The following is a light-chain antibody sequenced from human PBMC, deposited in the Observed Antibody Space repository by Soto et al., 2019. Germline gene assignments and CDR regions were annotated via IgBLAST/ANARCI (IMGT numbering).Light chain of an antibody. CDR1: QSVRRN. CDR2: GAS. Sequence: EIVMTQSPVTLSVSPGERATLSCRASQSVRRNLAWYQQKPGQAPTLLISGASTRATGIPARFSGSGSGTEFNLTISSLQSEDVAVDYCQQYDNWPPLTFGGGTKVEIK. V-gene: IGKV3-15*01. CDR3: QQYDNWPPLT. J-gene: IGKJ4*01.